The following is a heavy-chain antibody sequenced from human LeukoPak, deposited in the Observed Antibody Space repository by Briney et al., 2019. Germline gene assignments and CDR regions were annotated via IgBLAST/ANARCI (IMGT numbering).Heavy chain of an antibody. J-gene: IGHJ4*02. V-gene: IGHV4-34*01. Sequence: SETLSLTCAVYGGSFSGYYWSWIRQPPGKGLEWIGEINHSGSTNYNPSLKSRVTISVDTSKNQFSLKLGSVTAADTAVYFCARGPHMTTVTAPFDYWGQGTLVTVSS. CDR3: ARGPHMTTVTAPFDY. CDR1: GGSFSGYY. D-gene: IGHD4-17*01. CDR2: INHSGST.